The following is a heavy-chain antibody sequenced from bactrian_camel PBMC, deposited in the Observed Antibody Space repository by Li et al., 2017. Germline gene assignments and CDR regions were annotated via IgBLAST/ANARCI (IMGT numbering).Heavy chain of an antibody. D-gene: IGHD1*01. V-gene: IGHV3S54*01. CDR1: RRIYNNLC. J-gene: IGHJ6*01. CDR2: IYRGGNST. CDR3: AALKIWVRGRCLEMLTLDSAY. Sequence: VQLVESGGGSVQAGGSLRLSCTASRRIYNNLCMGWFRQAPGTERVGVGAIYRGGNSTSVADSVKGRFTISKDNAKNTLYLEMNIVKPEDTAMYYCAALKIWVRGRCLEMLTLDSAYWGQGTQVTVS.